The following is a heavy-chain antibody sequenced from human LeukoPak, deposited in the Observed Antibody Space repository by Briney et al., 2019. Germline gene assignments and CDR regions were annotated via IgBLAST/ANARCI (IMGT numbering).Heavy chain of an antibody. CDR2: AYYSGSP. CDR1: GGSISSSSYY. D-gene: IGHD3-9*01. Sequence: PSETLSLTCTVSGGSISSSSYYWGWIRQSPGKGLEWIVSAYYSGSPYYDPSLKSRVTISVDTSKNQFSLKLSSVTAADTAVYYCASHSAEYDILTGYHSYNSFDPWGQGILVTVSS. J-gene: IGHJ5*02. CDR3: ASHSAEYDILTGYHSYNSFDP. V-gene: IGHV4-39*01.